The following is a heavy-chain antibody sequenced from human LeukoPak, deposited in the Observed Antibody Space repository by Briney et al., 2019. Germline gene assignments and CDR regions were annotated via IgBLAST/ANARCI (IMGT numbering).Heavy chain of an antibody. J-gene: IGHJ4*02. CDR3: ARDSPGWGGFDF. CDR2: LQSGSRSL. D-gene: IGHD3-10*01. CDR1: GFTFSSYN. V-gene: IGHV3-48*01. Sequence: GGSLRFSCAASGFTFSSYNMNWVRQAPGEELEWVSWLQSGSRSLFYADSVKGRFTVSRDDAKNSLYLQLNSLRAEDTAVYYCARDSPGWGGFDFWGQGTLVTVSS.